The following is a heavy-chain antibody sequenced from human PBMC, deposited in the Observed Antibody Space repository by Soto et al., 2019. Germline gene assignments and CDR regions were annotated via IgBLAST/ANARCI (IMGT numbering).Heavy chain of an antibody. CDR1: GFTFSSYS. CDR3: ARDLYSSSARYFDY. D-gene: IGHD6-6*01. CDR2: ISSSSSYI. Sequence: EVQLVESGGGLVKPGGSLRLACAASGFTFSSYSMNWVRQAPGKGLEWVSSISSSSSYIYYADSEKGRFTISRDNAKTSRYLQRNSLRAEDTAVYYCARDLYSSSARYFDYWGQGTLVTVSS. J-gene: IGHJ4*02. V-gene: IGHV3-21*01.